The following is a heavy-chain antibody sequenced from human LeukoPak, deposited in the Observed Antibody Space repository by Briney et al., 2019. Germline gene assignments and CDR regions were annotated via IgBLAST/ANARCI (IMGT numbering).Heavy chain of an antibody. J-gene: IGHJ4*02. D-gene: IGHD2-2*01. CDR1: GFIFTDYW. Sequence: GGSLRLSCAASGFIFTDYWMSWVRQAPGKGLEWVANIKQDGSEKYYVGSVKGRFTISRDNSKNSLYLQMNSLRAEDTALYYCAKDRYCSSSSCPIDYWGQGTMVTVSS. CDR2: IKQDGSEK. V-gene: IGHV3-7*03. CDR3: AKDRYCSSSSCPIDY.